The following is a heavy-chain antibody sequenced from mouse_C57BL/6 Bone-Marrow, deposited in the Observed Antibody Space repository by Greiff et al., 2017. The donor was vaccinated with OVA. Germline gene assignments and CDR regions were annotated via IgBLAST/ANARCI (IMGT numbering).Heavy chain of an antibody. J-gene: IGHJ2*01. V-gene: IGHV5-15*01. CDR1: GFTFSDYG. CDR3: ARARKLGLDY. Sequence: EVQGVESGGGLVQPGGSLKLSCAASGFTFSDYGMAWVRQAPRKGPEWVAFLSNLAYSIYYADTVTGRFTISRENAKNTLYLEMSSLRSEDTAMYYCARARKLGLDYWGQGTTLTVSS. D-gene: IGHD4-1*01. CDR2: LSNLAYSI.